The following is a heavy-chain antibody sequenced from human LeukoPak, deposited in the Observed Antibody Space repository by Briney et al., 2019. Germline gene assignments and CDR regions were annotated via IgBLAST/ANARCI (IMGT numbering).Heavy chain of an antibody. Sequence: PSETLSLTCTVSGGSISSGDYYWSWIRRPPGKGLEWIGYIYYSGSTYYNPSLKSRVTISVDTSKNQFSLKLSSVTAADTAVYYCARVEDTAMVPDYWGQGTLVTVSS. CDR1: GGSISSGDYY. CDR3: ARVEDTAMVPDY. J-gene: IGHJ4*02. CDR2: IYYSGST. D-gene: IGHD5-18*01. V-gene: IGHV4-30-4*01.